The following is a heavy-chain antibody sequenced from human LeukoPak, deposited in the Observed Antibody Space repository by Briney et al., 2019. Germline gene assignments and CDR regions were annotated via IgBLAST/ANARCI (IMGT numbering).Heavy chain of an antibody. CDR3: ARHKGQLSNHAFDI. Sequence: SETLSLTCTVSGGSISSYYWSWIRQPPGKGLEWIGYIYDSGSTTYNPSLKSRLTISVDTSKNQFSLKLSSVTAADTAVYYCARHKGQLSNHAFDIWGQGTMVAVSS. CDR1: GGSISSYY. CDR2: IYDSGST. V-gene: IGHV4-59*08. J-gene: IGHJ3*02. D-gene: IGHD4-11*01.